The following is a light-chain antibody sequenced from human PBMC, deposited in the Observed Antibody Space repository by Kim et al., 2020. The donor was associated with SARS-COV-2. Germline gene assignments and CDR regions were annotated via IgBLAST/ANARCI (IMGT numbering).Light chain of an antibody. Sequence: LSPGERATLSCRASQSVASNHLAWFQQKPGQAPSLLIYGTSSRATDIPDRFSASESGTDFTLTISRLEPEDFAVYYCQQYDRSPYTFGQGTELEI. CDR2: GTS. J-gene: IGKJ2*01. V-gene: IGKV3-20*01. CDR1: QSVASNH. CDR3: QQYDRSPYT.